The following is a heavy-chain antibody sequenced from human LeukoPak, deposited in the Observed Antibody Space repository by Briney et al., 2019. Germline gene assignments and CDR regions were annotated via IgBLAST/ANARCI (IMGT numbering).Heavy chain of an antibody. V-gene: IGHV4-59*08. D-gene: IGHD3-9*01. Sequence: PSETLSLTCTVSGGSISSYYWSWIRQPPGKGLEWIGYISYNGSTNYNPSLKSRVTISIDTSKNQFSLKLRSVTAADTAIYYCARQGYDILTGYIDAFDIWGQGTMVTVSS. J-gene: IGHJ3*02. CDR1: GGSISSYY. CDR3: ARQGYDILTGYIDAFDI. CDR2: ISYNGST.